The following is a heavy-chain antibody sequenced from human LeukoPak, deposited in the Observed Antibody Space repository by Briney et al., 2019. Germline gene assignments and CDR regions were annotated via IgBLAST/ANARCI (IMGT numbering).Heavy chain of an antibody. CDR3: ARIHRYYDSSGYHPTYYYYYMDV. Sequence: SETLSLTCTVSGGSISSYYWSWIRQPAGKGLEWIGRVYTSGSTNYNPSLKSRVTMSVDTSKNQFSLKLSSVTAADTAVYYCARIHRYYDSSGYHPTYYYYYMDVWGKGTTVTVSS. J-gene: IGHJ6*03. D-gene: IGHD3-22*01. V-gene: IGHV4-4*07. CDR1: GGSISSYY. CDR2: VYTSGST.